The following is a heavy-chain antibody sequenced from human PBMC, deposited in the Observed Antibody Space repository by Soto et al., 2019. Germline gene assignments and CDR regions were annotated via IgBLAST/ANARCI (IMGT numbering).Heavy chain of an antibody. CDR2: IVPIDGTT. D-gene: IGHD3-3*01. CDR3: ARSFTKARRGGVAFDY. Sequence: QVQLVQSGAEVKKPGSSVKVSCTTSGGTISNFAINWVRQAPGQGLEWMGGIVPIDGTTNYAEKFQGRVTITADASRSPAYMDLSSLRSDDTAVYYCARSFTKARRGGVAFDYWGQGTLLTVSP. CDR1: GGTISNFA. V-gene: IGHV1-69*01. J-gene: IGHJ4*02.